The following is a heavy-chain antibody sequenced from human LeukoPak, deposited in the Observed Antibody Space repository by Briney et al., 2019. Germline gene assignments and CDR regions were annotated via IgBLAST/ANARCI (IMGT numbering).Heavy chain of an antibody. CDR2: IYSSGST. D-gene: IGHD2-15*01. J-gene: IGHJ4*02. V-gene: IGHV4-59*08. CDR3: ARHEAATKIFDY. Sequence: SETLSLTCTVSGGSISSYYWSWIRQPPGKGLEWIGEIYSSGSTKDNPSLKSRLTISVDTSKNQFSLRLTSVTAADTAVYYCARHEAATKIFDYWGQGTLVTVSS. CDR1: GGSISSYY.